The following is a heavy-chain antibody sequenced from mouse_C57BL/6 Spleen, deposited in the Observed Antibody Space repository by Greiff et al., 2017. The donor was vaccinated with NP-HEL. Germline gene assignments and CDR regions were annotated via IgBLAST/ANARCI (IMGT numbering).Heavy chain of an antibody. V-gene: IGHV1-59*01. CDR1: GYTFTSYW. Sequence: QVQLQQPGAELVRPGTSVKLSCKASGYTFTSYWMHWVKQRPGQGLEWIGVIDPSDSYTNYNQKFKGKATLTVDTSSSTAYMQLSSLTSEDSAVYYCARVTPMDYWGQGTSVTVSS. CDR3: ARVTPMDY. CDR2: IDPSDSYT. D-gene: IGHD2-12*01. J-gene: IGHJ4*01.